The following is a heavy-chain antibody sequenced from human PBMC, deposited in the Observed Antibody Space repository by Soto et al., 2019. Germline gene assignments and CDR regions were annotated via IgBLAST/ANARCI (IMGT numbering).Heavy chain of an antibody. Sequence: GGSLRLSCSASGFTFSSYWLHWVRQAPGTGLVWVSRINSDGSSTSYADSVKGRFTISRDNAKNTLYLQMNSLRAEDTAVYYCARDHAWRYDFWTGPYLNYYGMDVWGQATTVTVSS. D-gene: IGHD3-3*01. CDR2: INSDGSST. V-gene: IGHV3-74*01. CDR3: ARDHAWRYDFWTGPYLNYYGMDV. CDR1: GFTFSSYW. J-gene: IGHJ6*02.